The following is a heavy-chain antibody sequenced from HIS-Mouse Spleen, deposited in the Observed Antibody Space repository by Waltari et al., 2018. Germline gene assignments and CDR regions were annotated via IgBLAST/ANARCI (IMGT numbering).Heavy chain of an antibody. D-gene: IGHD2-15*01. CDR3: ARGGLLAATYYFDY. CDR2: IHYSGST. V-gene: IGHV4-59*08. J-gene: IGHJ4*02. Sequence: QVQLQESGPGLVKPSETLSLTCTVSGGSISSYYWSWIRQPPGKGLEWIGYIHYSGSTNYNPSRKGRVTISVDTSKNQFSLKLSFVTAADKAVYYWARGGLLAATYYFDYWGQGTLVTVSS. CDR1: GGSISSYY.